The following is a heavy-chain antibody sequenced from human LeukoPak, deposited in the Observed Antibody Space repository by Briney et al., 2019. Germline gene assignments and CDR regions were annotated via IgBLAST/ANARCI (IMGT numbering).Heavy chain of an antibody. CDR1: GGSISSSSYY. V-gene: IGHV4-39*01. J-gene: IGHJ4*02. D-gene: IGHD3-22*01. CDR3: ARHTRITMIVAAGTFDY. CDR2: IYYSGST. Sequence: SETLSLTCTVSGGSISSSSYYWGWIRQPPGKGLEWIGSIYYSGSTYYNPSLKSRVTISVDTSKNQFSLKLSSVTAADTAVYYCARHTRITMIVAAGTFDYWGQGTLVTVSS.